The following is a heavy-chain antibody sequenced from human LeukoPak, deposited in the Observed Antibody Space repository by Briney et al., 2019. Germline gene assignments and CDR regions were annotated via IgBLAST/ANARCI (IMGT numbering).Heavy chain of an antibody. Sequence: GGSLRLSCAVSGITLSNYGMSWVRQAPGKGLEWVAGISDSGGRTNYADSVKGRFTISRDNPKNTLYLQMNSLRAEDTAVYFCAKRGVVIRVILVGFHKEAYYFDSWGQGVLVAVSS. J-gene: IGHJ4*02. V-gene: IGHV3-23*01. CDR3: AKRGVVIRVILVGFHKEAYYFDS. CDR2: ISDSGGRT. D-gene: IGHD3-22*01. CDR1: GITLSNYG.